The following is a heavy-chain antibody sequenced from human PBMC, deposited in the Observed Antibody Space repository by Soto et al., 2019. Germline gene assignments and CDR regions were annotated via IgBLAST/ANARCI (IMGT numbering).Heavy chain of an antibody. CDR3: ARGIYCSSTSCYGDFDY. J-gene: IGHJ4*02. CDR1: GGSFSGYY. D-gene: IGHD2-2*01. CDR2: INHSGST. Sequence: PSETLSLTCAVYGGSFSGYYWSWIRQPPGKGLEWIGEINHSGSTNYNPSLKSRVTISVDTSKNQFSLKLSSVTAADTAVYYCARGIYCSSTSCYGDFDYWGQGTLVTVSS. V-gene: IGHV4-34*01.